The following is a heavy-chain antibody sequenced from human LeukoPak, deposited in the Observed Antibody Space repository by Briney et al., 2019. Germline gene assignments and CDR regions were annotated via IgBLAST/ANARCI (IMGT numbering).Heavy chain of an antibody. CDR2: IIPIFGTA. D-gene: IGHD5-18*01. J-gene: IGHJ4*02. V-gene: IGHV1-69*13. Sequence: ASVKVSCKASGGTFSSYAISWVRQAPGQGLEWMGGIIPIFGTADYAQKFQGRVTITADESTSTAYMELSRLRSEDTAIYYCARASSDDTAMATPFAYWGQGTLVIVSS. CDR3: ARASSDDTAMATPFAY. CDR1: GGTFSSYA.